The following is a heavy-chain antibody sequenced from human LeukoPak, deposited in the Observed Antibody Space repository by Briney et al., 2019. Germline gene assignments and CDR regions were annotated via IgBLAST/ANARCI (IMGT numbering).Heavy chain of an antibody. CDR2: IKQDGSEK. J-gene: IGHJ4*02. Sequence: QSGGSPRLSCAASGFTFSSFWMSWVRQAPGKGLEWVANIKQDGSEKYYVDSVKGRFTISRDNAKNSLYLQMNSLRAEDTAVYYCARDSYYYDSSGYYYYFDYWGQGTLVTVSS. CDR3: ARDSYYYDSSGYYYYFDY. D-gene: IGHD3-22*01. V-gene: IGHV3-7*01. CDR1: GFTFSSFW.